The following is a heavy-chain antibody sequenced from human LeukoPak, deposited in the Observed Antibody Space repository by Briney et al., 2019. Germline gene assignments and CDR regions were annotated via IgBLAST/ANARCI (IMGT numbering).Heavy chain of an antibody. J-gene: IGHJ4*02. Sequence: SETLSLTCAVYGGSFSGYYWSWIRQPRGKGLEWIGEINHSGSTNYNPSLKSRVTISVDTSKNQFSLKLSSVTAADTAVYYCARVVHWGPEQLPTYYFDYWGQGTLVTVSS. V-gene: IGHV4-34*01. D-gene: IGHD6-13*01. CDR1: GGSFSGYY. CDR3: ARVVHWGPEQLPTYYFDY. CDR2: INHSGST.